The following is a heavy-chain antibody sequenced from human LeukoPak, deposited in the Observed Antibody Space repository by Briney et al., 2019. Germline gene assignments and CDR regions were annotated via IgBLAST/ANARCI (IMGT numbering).Heavy chain of an antibody. D-gene: IGHD4-17*01. CDR3: ARDEPTVTTGPPVGS. CDR2: ISSSGTTI. Sequence: GGSLRLSCAASGFTFSDYYMIWIRQAPGKGLEWVSYISSSGTTIYYVDSVKGRFTISRDNAKNTLYLQMHSLRAEDTAVYYCARDEPTVTTGPPVGSWGQGTLVTVSS. CDR1: GFTFSDYY. J-gene: IGHJ4*02. V-gene: IGHV3-11*04.